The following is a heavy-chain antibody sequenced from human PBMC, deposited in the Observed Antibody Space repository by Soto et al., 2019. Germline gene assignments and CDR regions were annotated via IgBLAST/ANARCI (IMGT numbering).Heavy chain of an antibody. J-gene: IGHJ4*02. CDR2: IYYSGST. V-gene: IGHV4-31*03. D-gene: IGHD2-21*02. CDR3: ARDLGGGDRWVFDY. CDR1: GGSISSGGYY. Sequence: SETLSLTCTVSGGSISSGGYYWSWIRQHPGKGLEWIGYIYYSGSTYYNPSLKSRVTISVDTSKNQFSLKLSSVTAADTAVCYCARDLGGGDRWVFDYWGQGTLVTVSS.